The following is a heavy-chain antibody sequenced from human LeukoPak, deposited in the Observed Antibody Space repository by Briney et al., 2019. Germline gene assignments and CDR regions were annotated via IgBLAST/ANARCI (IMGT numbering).Heavy chain of an antibody. V-gene: IGHV4-30-4*08. Sequence: SQTLSLTCTVSGGSISSGDYYWSWIRQPPGKGLEWIGYIYYSGSTYYNPSLKSRVTISVDTSKNQFSLKLSSVTAADTAVYYCARVSRSGWYLDAFDIWGQGTMVTVSS. CDR2: IYYSGST. CDR1: GGSISSGDYY. CDR3: ARVSRSGWYLDAFDI. D-gene: IGHD6-19*01. J-gene: IGHJ3*02.